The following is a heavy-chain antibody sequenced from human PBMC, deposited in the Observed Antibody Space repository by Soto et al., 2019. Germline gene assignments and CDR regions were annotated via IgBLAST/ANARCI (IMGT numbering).Heavy chain of an antibody. CDR3: ARPLPLIHVDSSRGWYFDL. Sequence: GESLKISCKGSGYSFTSYWIGWVRQMPGKGLEWMGIIYPGDSDTRYSPSFQGQVTISADKSISTAYLQWSSLKASDTAMYYCARPLPLIHVDSSRGWYFDLWGRGTLVTVSS. V-gene: IGHV5-51*01. J-gene: IGHJ2*01. CDR2: IYPGDSDT. CDR1: GYSFTSYW. D-gene: IGHD3-22*01.